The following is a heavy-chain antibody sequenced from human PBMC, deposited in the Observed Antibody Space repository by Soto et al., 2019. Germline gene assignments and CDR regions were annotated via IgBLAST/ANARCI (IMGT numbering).Heavy chain of an antibody. J-gene: IGHJ3*02. D-gene: IGHD2-15*01. Sequence: QVQLVQSGAEVKKPGASVKVSCKASVHTFTSYYIHWVRQAPGQGLEWMGVINPGDDTTSYAQKFQDRVTMTRDTSTSTVYMDLSSLRSEDTAVYYCSLYCSGGTCHSDAFDIWGQGTMVTVSS. CDR3: SLYCSGGTCHSDAFDI. CDR2: INPGDDTT. V-gene: IGHV1-46*03. CDR1: VHTFTSYY.